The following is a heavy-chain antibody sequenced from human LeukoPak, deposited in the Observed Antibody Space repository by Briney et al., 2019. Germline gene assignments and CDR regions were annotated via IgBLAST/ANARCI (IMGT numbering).Heavy chain of an antibody. J-gene: IGHJ4*02. D-gene: IGHD3-22*01. CDR2: IYYSGST. Sequence: PSETLSLTRTVSGGSISSYYWSWIRQPPGKGLEWIGYIYYSGSTNYNPSLKSRVTISVDTSKNQFSLKLSSVTAADTAVYYCARVDSSGYTPTFDYWGQGTLVTVSS. CDR1: GGSISSYY. CDR3: ARVDSSGYTPTFDY. V-gene: IGHV4-59*01.